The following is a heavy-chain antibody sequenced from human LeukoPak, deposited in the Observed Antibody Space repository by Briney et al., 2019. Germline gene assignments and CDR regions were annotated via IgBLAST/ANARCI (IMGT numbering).Heavy chain of an antibody. CDR1: GFTFNNYA. CDR2: ISGSDDNT. CDR3: ANDFDH. Sequence: GGSLRLSCAASGFTFNNYAMSWVRQAPGKGLEWVSTISGSDDNTYYADSVKGRFAISRDISKNTLYLQMNSLRADDTAVYYCANDFDHWGQGTLVTVSS. V-gene: IGHV3-23*01. J-gene: IGHJ4*02.